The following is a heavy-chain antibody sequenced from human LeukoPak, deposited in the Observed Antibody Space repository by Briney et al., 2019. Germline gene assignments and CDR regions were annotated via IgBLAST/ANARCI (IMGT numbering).Heavy chain of an antibody. V-gene: IGHV4-59*01. J-gene: IGHJ4*02. CDR1: GGSISSYY. D-gene: IGHD3-10*01. CDR3: ASHYGSGSFYSPFDY. CDR2: IYYSGST. Sequence: PSETLSLTCTVSGGSISSYYWSWIRQPPGKGLEWIGYIYYSGSTNYNPSLKSRVTISLDTSKNQFSLKLNSVTAADTAVYYCASHYGSGSFYSPFDYWGQGTLVTVSS.